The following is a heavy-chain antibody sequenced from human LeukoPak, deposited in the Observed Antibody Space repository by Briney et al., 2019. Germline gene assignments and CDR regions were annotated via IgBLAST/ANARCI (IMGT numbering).Heavy chain of an antibody. CDR2: IRTKAYGGTT. D-gene: IGHD4-17*01. J-gene: IGHJ4*02. Sequence: GGSLRLSCAASGFIFSSYAMSWVRQAPGKGLEWVGFIRTKAYGGTTEYAASVKGRFTISRDDSKSIGYLQMNSLNTEDTALYYCSRSPYGFVYYFDYWGQGTLVTVSS. CDR1: GFIFSSYA. CDR3: SRSPYGFVYYFDY. V-gene: IGHV3-49*04.